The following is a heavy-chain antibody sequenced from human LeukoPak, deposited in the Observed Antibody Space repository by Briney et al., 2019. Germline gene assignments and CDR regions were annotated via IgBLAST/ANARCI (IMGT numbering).Heavy chain of an antibody. Sequence: APVEVSCKASGYTFTSYGISWVRQAPGQGLEWMGWISAYNGNTTYAQKLQGRVTMTTDTSTSTAYMELRSLRSDDTAVYYCARVGVAGTFDYWGQGTLVTVSS. CDR2: ISAYNGNT. J-gene: IGHJ4*02. CDR1: GYTFTSYG. D-gene: IGHD6-19*01. V-gene: IGHV1-18*01. CDR3: ARVGVAGTFDY.